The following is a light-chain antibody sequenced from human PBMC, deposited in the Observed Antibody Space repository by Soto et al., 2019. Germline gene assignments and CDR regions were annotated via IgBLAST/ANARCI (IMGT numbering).Light chain of an antibody. V-gene: IGLV1-40*01. J-gene: IGLJ1*01. CDR3: QSYDSSLSGSYV. CDR2: GNS. CDR1: SSNIGAGYD. Sequence: QSVLTQPPAVSGAPGPRVTIFCTGSSSNIGAGYDVHWYQQLPGTAPKLLIYGNSNRPSGVPDRCSGSKSGTSAPLAITGLQAEDEADYYCQSYDSSLSGSYVFGTGTKVTVL.